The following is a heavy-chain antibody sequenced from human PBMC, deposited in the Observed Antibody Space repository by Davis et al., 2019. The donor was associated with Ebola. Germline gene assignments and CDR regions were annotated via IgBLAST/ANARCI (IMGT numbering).Heavy chain of an antibody. V-gene: IGHV4-59*01. Sequence: MPSETLSLTCTVSGGSISSYYWSWIRQPPGKGLEWIGYIYYSGSTNYNPSLKSRVTISIDTSKNQFSLKLSSVTAADTAVYYCAREPYYDSSGYFPPYGMDVWGKGTTVTVSS. CDR3: AREPYYDSSGYFPPYGMDV. CDR1: GGSISSYY. J-gene: IGHJ6*04. CDR2: IYYSGST. D-gene: IGHD3-22*01.